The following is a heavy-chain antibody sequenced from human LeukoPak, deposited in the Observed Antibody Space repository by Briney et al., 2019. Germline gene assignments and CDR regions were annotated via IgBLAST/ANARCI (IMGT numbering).Heavy chain of an antibody. Sequence: SETLSLTCTVSGGSISSYYWSWIRQPPGKGLEWIGYIYYSGSTNSNPSLKSRVTISIDTSKNQFSLKLSSVTAADTAVYYCARGSSSSRRDWYFDLWGRGTLVTVSS. V-gene: IGHV4-59*01. D-gene: IGHD6-6*01. J-gene: IGHJ2*01. CDR3: ARGSSSSRRDWYFDL. CDR1: GGSISSYY. CDR2: IYYSGST.